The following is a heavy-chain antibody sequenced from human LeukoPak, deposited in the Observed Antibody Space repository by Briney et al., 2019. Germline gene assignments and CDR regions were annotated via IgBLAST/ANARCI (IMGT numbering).Heavy chain of an antibody. CDR3: ARDPPYDFWSGYYSD. Sequence: PGGSLRLSCAASGFTFSSYGMHWVRQAPGKGLEWVAFIRYDGSNKYYADSVKGRFTISRDNSKNTLYLQMNSLRAEDTAVYYCARDPPYDFWSGYYSDWGQGTLVTVSS. D-gene: IGHD3-3*01. CDR2: IRYDGSNK. J-gene: IGHJ4*02. CDR1: GFTFSSYG. V-gene: IGHV3-30*02.